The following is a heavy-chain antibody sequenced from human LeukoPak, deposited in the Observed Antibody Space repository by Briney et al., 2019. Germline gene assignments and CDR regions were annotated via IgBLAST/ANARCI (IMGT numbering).Heavy chain of an antibody. CDR1: GASISSENW. V-gene: IGHV4-4*02. CDR3: TSNGYYSLDV. D-gene: IGHD3-22*01. Sequence: SETLSLTCAVSGASISSENWWSWVRQPPGKGLEWIGEICHGGSTNYNPSLKSRVTISMDKSENQFSLKLSSVTAADTAVYYCTSNGYYSLDVWGQGTVVTVSS. J-gene: IGHJ3*01. CDR2: ICHGGST.